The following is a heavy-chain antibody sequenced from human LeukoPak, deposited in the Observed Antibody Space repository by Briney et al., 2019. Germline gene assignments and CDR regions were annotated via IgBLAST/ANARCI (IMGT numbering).Heavy chain of an antibody. D-gene: IGHD3-9*01. CDR1: GFTFRSYA. J-gene: IGHJ4*02. V-gene: IGHV3-30*02. CDR2: IRFDGSYA. Sequence: GGSLRLTCAASGFTFRSYAMHWVRQAPGKGLEWLSFIRFDGSYAYYVDSVKGRFTISRDNAKNTLYLQMNSLRAEDTAVYYCARVVGGWNDILTGYYSGDPHFDYWGQGTLVTVSS. CDR3: ARVVGGWNDILTGYYSGDPHFDY.